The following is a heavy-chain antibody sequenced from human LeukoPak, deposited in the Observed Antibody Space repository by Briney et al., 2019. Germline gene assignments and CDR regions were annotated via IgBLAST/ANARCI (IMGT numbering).Heavy chain of an antibody. J-gene: IGHJ4*02. V-gene: IGHV4-38-2*02. Sequence: SETLSLTCTVSGYSISSGYYWGWIRQPPGKGLEWIGSIYHSGSTYYNPSLKSRVTISVDTSKNQFSLKLSSVTAADTAVYYCARWGRVVVAATPFSYFDYWGQGTLVTVSS. D-gene: IGHD2-15*01. CDR1: GYSISSGYY. CDR2: IYHSGST. CDR3: ARWGRVVVAATPFSYFDY.